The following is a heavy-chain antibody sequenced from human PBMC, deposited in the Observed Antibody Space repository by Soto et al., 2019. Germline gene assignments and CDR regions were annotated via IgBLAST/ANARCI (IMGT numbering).Heavy chain of an antibody. CDR1: GFTFSSYG. Sequence: GGSLRLSCAASGFTFSSYGMHWVRQAPGKGLEWVAVISYDGSNKYYADSVKGRFTISRDNSKNTLYLQMNSLRAEDTAVYYCATDFAAARPGYYYYYGMDVWGQGTTVTVSS. CDR3: ATDFAAARPGYYYYYGMDV. J-gene: IGHJ6*02. D-gene: IGHD6-6*01. CDR2: ISYDGSNK. V-gene: IGHV3-30*03.